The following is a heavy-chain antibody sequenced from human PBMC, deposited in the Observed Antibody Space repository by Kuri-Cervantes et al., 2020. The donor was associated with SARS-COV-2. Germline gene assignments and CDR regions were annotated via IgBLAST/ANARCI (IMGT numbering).Heavy chain of an antibody. Sequence: GGSLRLSCAASGFTFSSYAMRWVRQAPGKGLEWVAVISYDGSNKYYADSVKGRFTISRDNSKNTLYLQMNSLRAEDTAVYYCASAAGYDFWSGVPENYWGQGTLVTVSS. V-gene: IGHV3-30*07. CDR1: GFTFSSYA. D-gene: IGHD3-3*01. J-gene: IGHJ4*02. CDR3: ASAAGYDFWSGVPENY. CDR2: ISYDGSNK.